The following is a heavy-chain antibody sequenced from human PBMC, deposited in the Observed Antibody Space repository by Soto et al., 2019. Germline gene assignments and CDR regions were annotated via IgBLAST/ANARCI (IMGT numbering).Heavy chain of an antibody. CDR1: GGPISSGGYY. J-gene: IGHJ5*02. CDR3: ARWLSGSRQGFDP. Sequence: QVQLQESGPGLVKPSQTLSLTCTVSGGPISSGGYYWSWIRQHPGKGLEWIGYIYYSGSTYYNPSLKSRVTISVDTSKNQVSLKLSSVTAADTSVYYCARWLSGSRQGFDPWGQGTLVTVSS. D-gene: IGHD2-15*01. CDR2: IYYSGST. V-gene: IGHV4-31*03.